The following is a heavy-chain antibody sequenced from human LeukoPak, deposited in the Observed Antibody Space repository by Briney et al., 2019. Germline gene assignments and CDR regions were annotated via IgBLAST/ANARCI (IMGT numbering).Heavy chain of an antibody. V-gene: IGHV3-74*01. CDR1: GFTFNSYW. CDR2: INSDESRT. Sequence: GGSLRLSCAASGFTFNSYWMHWVRQARGKGLVWVSRINSDESRTAYADSVKGRFSISRDNAKNTLYLQMNSLRAEDTAVYYCARGYGDWFDPWGQGTLVTVSS. CDR3: ARGYGDWFDP. J-gene: IGHJ5*02. D-gene: IGHD4-17*01.